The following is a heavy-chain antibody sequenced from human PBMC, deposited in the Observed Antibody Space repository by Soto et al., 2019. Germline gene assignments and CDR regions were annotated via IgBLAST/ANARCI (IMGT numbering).Heavy chain of an antibody. CDR1: GFSFSTSAVG. CDR2: IYWDDAK. V-gene: IGHV2-5*02. D-gene: IGHD6-13*01. CDR3: AHLYSPASGPRSSSDY. Sequence: QITLTESGPTLVKPTQTLTLTCTFSGFSFSTSAVGVGWIRQPPGKALEWLALIYWDDAKRYSPFLKSRLTFTKATSTNQVVLTTTNTHPVATGTYYSAHLYSPASGPRSSSDYSGQRTLVTISS. J-gene: IGHJ4*02.